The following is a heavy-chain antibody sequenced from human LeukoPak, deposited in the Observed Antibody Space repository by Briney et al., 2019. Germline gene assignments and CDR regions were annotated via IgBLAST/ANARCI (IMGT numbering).Heavy chain of an antibody. Sequence: PGGSLRLSCAASGFTISSYGMSWVRQAPGKGLEWVSAISGSGGSTYSSDSVKGRFTISRDNSRNTLYLQMNSLRVEDTAEYYCAKGYSGYYAIYYFDFWGERTRLTVS. D-gene: IGHD3-22*01. CDR1: GFTISSYG. V-gene: IGHV3-23*01. CDR3: AKGYSGYYAIYYFDF. J-gene: IGHJ4*02. CDR2: ISGSGGST.